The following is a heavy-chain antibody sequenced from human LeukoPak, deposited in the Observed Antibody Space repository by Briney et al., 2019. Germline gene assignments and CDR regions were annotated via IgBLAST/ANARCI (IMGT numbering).Heavy chain of an antibody. CDR1: GYTFTGYY. J-gene: IGHJ5*02. V-gene: IGHV7-4-1*02. CDR3: ARAELANWFDP. D-gene: IGHD1-1*01. CDR2: INTNTGNP. Sequence: ASVKVSCKASGYTFTGYYMHWVRQAPGQGLEWMGWINTNTGNPTYAQGFTGRFVFSLDTSVSTAYLQISSLKAEDTAVYYCARAELANWFDPWGQGTLVTVSS.